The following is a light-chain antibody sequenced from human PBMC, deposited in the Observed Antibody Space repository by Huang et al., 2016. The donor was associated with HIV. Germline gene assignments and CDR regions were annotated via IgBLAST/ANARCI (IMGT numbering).Light chain of an antibody. J-gene: IGKJ1*01. CDR2: GAS. CDR1: QRISSSY. CDR3: QQYGSSPPT. Sequence: EIVLTQSLGTLSLSPGERATLSCRASQRISSSYLAWYHPQPGQATRLVVYGASSRVTGIPDSFSGSGSRTAVTLTISRLEPEDFSVYYCQQYGSSPPTFGQGTKVEIK. V-gene: IGKV3-20*01.